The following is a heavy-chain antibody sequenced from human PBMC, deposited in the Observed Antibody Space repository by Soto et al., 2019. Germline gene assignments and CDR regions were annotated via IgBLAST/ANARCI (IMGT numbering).Heavy chain of an antibody. D-gene: IGHD2-15*01. CDR1: GYTFTRSD. CDR3: ARSISGGSREAR. Sequence: PSEKGACKGSGYTFTRSDMNWVRHATAQGLEWMGWMNPNSGNTGYAQKFQGRVTMTRNTSISTAYMELSSLRSEDTAVYYCARSISGGSREARWGQGSLVTVSS. J-gene: IGHJ4*02. CDR2: MNPNSGNT. V-gene: IGHV1-8*01.